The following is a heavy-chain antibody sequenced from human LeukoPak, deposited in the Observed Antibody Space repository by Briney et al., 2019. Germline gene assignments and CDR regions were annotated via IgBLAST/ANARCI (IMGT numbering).Heavy chain of an antibody. V-gene: IGHV3-23*01. CDR1: GSTFSSYA. Sequence: GGSLRLSCAAFGSTFSSYAMSWVRQAPGKGLEWVSAISGSGGSTYYADSVKGRFTISRDNSKNTLYLQMNSLRAEDTAVYYCAKFGYGFYYYYYYMDVWGKGTTVTVSS. J-gene: IGHJ6*03. CDR2: ISGSGGST. D-gene: IGHD5-18*01. CDR3: AKFGYGFYYYYYYMDV.